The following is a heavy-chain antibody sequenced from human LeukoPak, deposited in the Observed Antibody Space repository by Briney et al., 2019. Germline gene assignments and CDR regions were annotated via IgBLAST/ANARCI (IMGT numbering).Heavy chain of an antibody. CDR1: GGSISSSSYY. Sequence: PSETLSLTCTVSGGSISSSSYYWGWIRQPPGKGLEWIGSIYYSGSTYYNPSLKSRVTISVDTSKNQFSLKLSSVTAADTAVYYCARTLNVEMAEWGGINFDYWGQGTLVTVSS. CDR2: IYYSGST. J-gene: IGHJ4*02. V-gene: IGHV4-39*01. D-gene: IGHD5-24*01. CDR3: ARTLNVEMAEWGGINFDY.